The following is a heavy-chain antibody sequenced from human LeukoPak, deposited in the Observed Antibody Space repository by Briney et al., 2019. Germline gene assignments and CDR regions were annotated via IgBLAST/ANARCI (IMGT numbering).Heavy chain of an antibody. CDR2: ISSSGSTI. V-gene: IGHV3-48*03. Sequence: GESLKISCKGSGFTFSSYEMNWVRQAPGKGLEWGSYISSSGSTIYYADSVKGRFTISRDNAKNSVYLQMNSLTDEDTGVYYCARGGGSGRYGLPFASWGQGTLVTVSS. CDR3: ARGGGSGRYGLPFAS. CDR1: GFTFSSYE. D-gene: IGHD6-13*01. J-gene: IGHJ5*02.